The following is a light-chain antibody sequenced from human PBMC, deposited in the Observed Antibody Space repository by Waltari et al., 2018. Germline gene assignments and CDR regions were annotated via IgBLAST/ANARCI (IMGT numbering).Light chain of an antibody. V-gene: IGKV2-30*02. CDR3: MQGSLWPPT. J-gene: IGKJ4*01. CDR2: KVS. CDR1: QGLVHSDGNTY. Sequence: VVLTQSPLSLPVTLGQPASISCRSSQGLVHSDGNTYLNWFPQRPGQSPRRLIYKVSHRDSGVPDTFSGSGSGTDFTLKISRVEAEDVGVYYCMQGSLWPPTFGAGTKVEIK.